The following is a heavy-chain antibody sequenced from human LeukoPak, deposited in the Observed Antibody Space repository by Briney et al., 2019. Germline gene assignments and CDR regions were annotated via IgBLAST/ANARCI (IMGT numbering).Heavy chain of an antibody. J-gene: IGHJ4*02. V-gene: IGHV3-66*01. D-gene: IGHD3-9*01. CDR3: ALGLVTDY. CDR1: AFTVSSNF. Sequence: PGGSLILSCAASAFTVSSNFMSWVRQAPGKGLEWVSVIYSGGSTYYADSVKGRFTISRDNSKNTLYLQMNSLRVEDTAVYYCALGLVTDYWGQGTLVTVSS. CDR2: IYSGGST.